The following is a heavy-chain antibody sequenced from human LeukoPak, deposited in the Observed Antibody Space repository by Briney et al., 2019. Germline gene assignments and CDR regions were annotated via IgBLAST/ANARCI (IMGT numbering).Heavy chain of an antibody. V-gene: IGHV3-11*04. J-gene: IGHJ5*02. CDR3: ARGSREDIVVVVAAVNWFDP. CDR2: ISSSGSTI. Sequence: GGSLRLSCAASGFTFSDYYMSWIRQAPGKGLEWVSYISSSGSTIYYADSVKGRFTISRDNAKNSLYLQMNSLRAEDTAVYYCARGSREDIVVVVAAVNWFDPWGQGTLVTVSS. CDR1: GFTFSDYY. D-gene: IGHD2-15*01.